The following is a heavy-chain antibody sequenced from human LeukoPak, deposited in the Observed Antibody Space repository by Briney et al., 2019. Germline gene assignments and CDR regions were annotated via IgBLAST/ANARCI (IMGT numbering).Heavy chain of an antibody. J-gene: IGHJ6*03. V-gene: IGHV1-18*01. CDR1: GYTFTSYG. D-gene: IGHD6-13*01. Sequence: VASVKVSCKASGYTFTSYGISWVRQAPGQGLEWMGWISAYNGNTNYAQKLQGRVTMTTDTSTSTAYMELRSLRSDDTAVYYCARAGYSSSWYYPPPLYYYYYYYMDVWGKGTTVTISS. CDR3: ARAGYSSSWYYPPPLYYYYYYYMDV. CDR2: ISAYNGNT.